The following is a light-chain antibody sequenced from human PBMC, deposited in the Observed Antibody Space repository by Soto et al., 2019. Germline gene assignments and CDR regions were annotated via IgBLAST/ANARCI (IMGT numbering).Light chain of an antibody. V-gene: IGKV3-15*01. CDR3: QQYKSWPPIT. Sequence: EIGMTQCRATLSVSPGEGVTITCRASQTVPSRIAWYQQKPGQAPSLLIYGASTRATGVPDRFSGTGSGTQFTIYISSLKSADYAVYYCQQYKSWPPITFGQGTRLEIK. CDR1: QTVPSR. CDR2: GAS. J-gene: IGKJ5*01.